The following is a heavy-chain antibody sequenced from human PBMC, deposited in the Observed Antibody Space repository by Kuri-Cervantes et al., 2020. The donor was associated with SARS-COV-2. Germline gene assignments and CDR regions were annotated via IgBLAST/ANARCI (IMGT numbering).Heavy chain of an antibody. CDR2: TWYDGSNK. Sequence: GGSLRLSCAASGFTFSSYGMHWVRQAPGKGLEWVAVTWYDGSNKYYADSVKGRFTISRDNSKNTLYLQMNSLRAEDTAVYYCARDTVRGVIRYYFDYWGQGTLVTVSS. CDR3: ARDTVRGVIRYYFDY. V-gene: IGHV3-33*08. D-gene: IGHD3-16*02. J-gene: IGHJ4*02. CDR1: GFTFSSYG.